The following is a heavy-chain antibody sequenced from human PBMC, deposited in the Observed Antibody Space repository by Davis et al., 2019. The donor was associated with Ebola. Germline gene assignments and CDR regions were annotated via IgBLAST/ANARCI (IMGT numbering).Heavy chain of an antibody. J-gene: IGHJ4*02. CDR1: GHSISRGIYY. CDR3: ARHPRISGNYFLFDY. D-gene: IGHD1-26*01. Sequence: MPSETLSLTCAVSGHSISRGIYYWGWVRQPPGKGLEWIGSVYYTGSSYYNPSLKSRATISVDTSQNHFSLTLNSVTAADTATYYCARHPRISGNYFLFDYWGQGNQVTVSS. V-gene: IGHV4-39*02. CDR2: VYYTGSS.